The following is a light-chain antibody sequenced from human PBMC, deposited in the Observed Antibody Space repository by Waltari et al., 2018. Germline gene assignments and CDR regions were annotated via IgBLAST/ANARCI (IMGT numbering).Light chain of an antibody. CDR1: QIGSKS. V-gene: IGLV3-21*04. CDR3: QVWDDVTDSGV. Sequence: YVLTPPPSVSVDPGKTARLTCGGDQIGSKSVNWYQQKPGQAPVLVMFYDSDRPSEIPERFSGSNSGNTATLTISWVEAGDEADYHCQVWDDVTDSGVFGGGTKLTVL. J-gene: IGLJ3*02. CDR2: YDS.